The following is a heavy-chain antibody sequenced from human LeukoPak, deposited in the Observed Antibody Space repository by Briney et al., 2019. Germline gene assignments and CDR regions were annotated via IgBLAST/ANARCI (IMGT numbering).Heavy chain of an antibody. Sequence: GGSLRLSCAASGFTFSSYSMNWVRQAPGKGLEWVSSISSSSSYIYYADSVKGRFTISRDNAKNSLYLQINSLRAEATAVYYCARARHMNIDYWGQGTLVTVSS. V-gene: IGHV3-21*01. CDR1: GFTFSSYS. CDR3: ARARHMNIDY. D-gene: IGHD1/OR15-1a*01. CDR2: ISSSSSYI. J-gene: IGHJ4*02.